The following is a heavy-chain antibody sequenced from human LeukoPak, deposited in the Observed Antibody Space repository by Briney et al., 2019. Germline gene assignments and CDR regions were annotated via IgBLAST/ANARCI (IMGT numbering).Heavy chain of an antibody. D-gene: IGHD3-10*01. Sequence: GGSLRLSCAASGFTVSSNYMSWVRQAPGKGLEWVSVIYSGGSTYYADSVKGRFTISRDNSKNTLYLQMNSLRAEDTAVYYCARGHPLGSGREMGSYYFDYWGQGTLVTVSS. J-gene: IGHJ4*02. CDR3: ARGHPLGSGREMGSYYFDY. V-gene: IGHV3-66*01. CDR2: IYSGGST. CDR1: GFTVSSNY.